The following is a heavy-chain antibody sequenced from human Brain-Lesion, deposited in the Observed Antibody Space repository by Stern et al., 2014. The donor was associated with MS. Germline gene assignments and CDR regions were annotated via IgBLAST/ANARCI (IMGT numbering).Heavy chain of an antibody. V-gene: IGHV4-61*02. CDR2: IFNSGST. J-gene: IGHJ6*02. CDR1: GGSISSGGYY. Sequence: VQLVESGPGLVKPSQTLSLSCTVSGGSISSGGYYWSWLRQPAGKGLEWIGRIFNSGSTSYNPSLKSRVAISIDTSKNQFSLGLNSMTAADTAVYYCARGRVVPGFQYYATDVWGQGTTVIVSS. CDR3: ARGRVVPGFQYYATDV. D-gene: IGHD2-2*01.